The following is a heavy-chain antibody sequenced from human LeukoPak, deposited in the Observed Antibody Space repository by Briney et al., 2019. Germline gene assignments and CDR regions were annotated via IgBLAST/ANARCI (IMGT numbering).Heavy chain of an antibody. D-gene: IGHD3-10*01. J-gene: IGHJ4*02. CDR2: IKQDGSEK. V-gene: IGHV3-7*01. CDR3: ARSFRNPILLWFGELVFVY. CDR1: GFTFSSYW. Sequence: GGSLRLSCEASGFTFSSYWMSWVRQAPGKGLEWVANIKQDGSEKYYVDSVKGRFTISRDNAKNSLYLQMNSLRAEDTAVYYCARSFRNPILLWFGELVFVYWGQGTLVTVSS.